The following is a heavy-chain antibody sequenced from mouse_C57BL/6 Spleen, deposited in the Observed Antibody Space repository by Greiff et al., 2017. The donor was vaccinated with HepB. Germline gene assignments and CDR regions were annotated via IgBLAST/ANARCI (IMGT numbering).Heavy chain of an antibody. CDR2: IDPSDSYT. V-gene: IGHV1-69*01. CDR1: GYTFTSYW. J-gene: IGHJ3*01. Sequence: QVQLQQSGAELVMPGASVKLSCKASGYTFTSYWMHWVKQRPGQGLEWIGEIDPSDSYTNYNQKFKGKSTLTVDKSSSTAYMQLSSLTSEDSAVYYCAREGYGSSSLFAYWGQGTLVTVSA. CDR3: AREGYGSSSLFAY. D-gene: IGHD1-1*01.